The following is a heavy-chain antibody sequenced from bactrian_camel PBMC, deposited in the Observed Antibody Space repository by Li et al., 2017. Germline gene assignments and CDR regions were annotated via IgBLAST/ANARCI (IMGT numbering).Heavy chain of an antibody. Sequence: VQLVESGGGLVQAGGSLTLSCTASGYTYSSYCMGWFRQAPGKEREGVAAIDSDGSTSYADSVKGRFTISQDNAKNTLYLQMNDLKPEDTATYYCAVDRADTGRWFKCAVGQSFTSRAEWGQGTQVTVS. D-gene: IGHD2*01. CDR2: IDSDGST. CDR1: GYTYSSYC. V-gene: IGHV3S26*01. CDR3: AVDRADTGRWFKCAVGQSFTSRAE. J-gene: IGHJ4*01.